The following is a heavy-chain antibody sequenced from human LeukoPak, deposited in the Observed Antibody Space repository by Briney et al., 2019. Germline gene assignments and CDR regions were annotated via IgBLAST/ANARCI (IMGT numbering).Heavy chain of an antibody. CDR2: IYYSGST. J-gene: IGHJ4*02. CDR1: GGSISRYY. V-gene: IGHV4-59*01. Sequence: PSETLSLTCTVSGGSISRYYWSWIQQPTGQGLESLGYIYYSGSTNYNPPLKSRVTISVDTSKNQFSLKLSSVTAADTAVYYCARYARIAAAGKGYYFDYWGQGTLVTVSS. CDR3: ARYARIAAAGKGYYFDY. D-gene: IGHD6-13*01.